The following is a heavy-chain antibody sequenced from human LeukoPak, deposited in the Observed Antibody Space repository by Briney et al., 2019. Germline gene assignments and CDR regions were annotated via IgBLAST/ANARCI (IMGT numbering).Heavy chain of an antibody. CDR1: GYTFTDYY. J-gene: IGHJ4*02. V-gene: IGHV1-69*06. CDR2: IIPIFGTA. Sequence: ASVKVSCKASGYTFTDYYINWVRQAPGQGLEWMGGIIPIFGTANYAQKFQGRVTITADKSTSTAYMELSSLRSEDTAVYHCASGGYYFDYWGQGTLVTVSS. D-gene: IGHD2-15*01. CDR3: ASGGYYFDY.